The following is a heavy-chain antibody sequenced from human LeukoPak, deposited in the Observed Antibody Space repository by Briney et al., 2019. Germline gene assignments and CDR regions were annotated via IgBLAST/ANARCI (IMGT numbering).Heavy chain of an antibody. Sequence: SGGSLRLSCAASGFTVSSNYMSWVRQAPGKGLEWVSVIYSGGSTYYADSVKGRFTISRDNSKNTLYLQMNSLRAEDTAVYYCARVPPSRAHIAAAGTIGMDVWGQGTTVTVSS. CDR1: GFTVSSNY. CDR2: IYSGGST. CDR3: ARVPPSRAHIAAAGTIGMDV. V-gene: IGHV3-66*01. D-gene: IGHD6-13*01. J-gene: IGHJ6*02.